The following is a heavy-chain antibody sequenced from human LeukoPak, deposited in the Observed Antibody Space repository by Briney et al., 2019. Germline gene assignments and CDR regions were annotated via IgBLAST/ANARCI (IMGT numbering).Heavy chain of an antibody. CDR1: GFTFSSYP. D-gene: IGHD3-16*02. Sequence: PGRSLRLSCAASGFTFSSYPMHWVRQAPGKGLEWVAVISYDGSNKYYADSVKGRFTISRDNSKNTLYLQMNSLRAEDTAVYYCAKDAGDPVVMGPYYYYYGMDVWGQGTTVTVSS. J-gene: IGHJ6*02. CDR3: AKDAGDPVVMGPYYYYYGMDV. V-gene: IGHV3-30*04. CDR2: ISYDGSNK.